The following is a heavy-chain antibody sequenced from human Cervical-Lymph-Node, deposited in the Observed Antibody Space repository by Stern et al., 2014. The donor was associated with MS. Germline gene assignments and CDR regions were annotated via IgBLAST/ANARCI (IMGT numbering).Heavy chain of an antibody. J-gene: IGHJ3*02. CDR1: GGTFSTYA. Sequence: MQLVESGAEVKKPGSSVKVSCKASGGTFSTYAINWVRQAPGQGLEWMGGIIPIIGTANYARNFQGKVTIIADESKKTVYMEMSSLRSEDTAVYFCARDQRHLNSGSFDIWGQGTMVLVSS. CDR3: ARDQRHLNSGSFDI. CDR2: IIPIIGTA. V-gene: IGHV1-69*01. D-gene: IGHD7-27*01.